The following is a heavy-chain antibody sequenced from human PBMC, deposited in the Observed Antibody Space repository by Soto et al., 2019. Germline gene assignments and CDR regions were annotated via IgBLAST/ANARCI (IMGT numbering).Heavy chain of an antibody. D-gene: IGHD6-6*01. CDR1: GFTFSTYG. CDR3: AKETGQLALDY. J-gene: IGHJ4*02. CDR2: ISFDGSNK. V-gene: IGHV3-30*18. Sequence: QVQLVESGGGVVQPGGSLRLSCEASGFTFSTYGMHWVRQAPGKGLEWVAVISFDGSNKYFADSVKGRFTLSRDNSKNTLYLQMNSLRAEDTALYYCAKETGQLALDYWGQGTLVTVSS.